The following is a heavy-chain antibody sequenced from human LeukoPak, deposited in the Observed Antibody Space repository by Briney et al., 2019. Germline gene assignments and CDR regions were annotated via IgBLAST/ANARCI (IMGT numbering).Heavy chain of an antibody. J-gene: IGHJ4*02. CDR3: ARGDSDYDTSFDY. CDR2: ISAYNGNT. Sequence: GASEKVSCKASDYTFTSYGICWVRQAPGQGLEWMGWISAYNGNTNYAQKLQGRVTMTTDTSTSTTYMELRSLRSDDTAVYYCARGDSDYDTSFDYWGQGTLVTVSS. V-gene: IGHV1-18*01. D-gene: IGHD4-11*01. CDR1: DYTFTSYG.